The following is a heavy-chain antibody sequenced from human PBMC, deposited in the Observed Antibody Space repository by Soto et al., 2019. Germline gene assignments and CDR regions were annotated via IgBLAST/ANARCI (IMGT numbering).Heavy chain of an antibody. CDR2: IYSGAST. Sequence: EVQLVESGGGLVQPGGSLRLSCAASGFTVSSNYMSWVRQAPGKGLEWVSVIYSGASTYYADSVKGRFTISRHNSKNTLYLQMNSLRAEDTAVYYCARDLGFGKSGYYYYYMDFWGKGTTVTVSS. D-gene: IGHD3-10*01. CDR3: ARDLGFGKSGYYYYYMDF. V-gene: IGHV3-53*04. CDR1: GFTVSSNY. J-gene: IGHJ6*03.